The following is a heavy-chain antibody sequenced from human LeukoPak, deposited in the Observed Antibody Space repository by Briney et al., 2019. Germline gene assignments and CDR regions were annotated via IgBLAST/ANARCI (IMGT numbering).Heavy chain of an antibody. CDR3: ARPGVT. D-gene: IGHD3-16*02. CDR1: GFTFGTYW. V-gene: IGHV3-7*01. Sequence: GGSLRLSCAASGFTFGTYWMNWVRQAPGKGLEWVANINQDGSEKYYVDSVKGRFTISRDNANNSLYLQMNSLRAEDTAVYYCARPGVTWGQGTLVTVSS. J-gene: IGHJ5*02. CDR2: INQDGSEK.